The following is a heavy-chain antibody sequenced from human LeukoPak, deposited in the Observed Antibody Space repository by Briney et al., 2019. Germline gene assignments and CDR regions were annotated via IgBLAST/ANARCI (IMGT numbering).Heavy chain of an antibody. Sequence: SETLSLTCTVSGGSISSSGYYSSWIRQHPGKGLEWIGYIYYSGRTYDHPSPKSHGTQSVDASKNQFSLKLSSVTAADTAVYYCAKRDCSSSSCYEYGMEVWGRRTTVTVSS. J-gene: IGHJ6*04. CDR1: GGSISSSGYY. V-gene: IGHV4-31*01. CDR3: AKRDCSSSSCYEYGMEV. CDR2: IYYSGRT. D-gene: IGHD2-2*01.